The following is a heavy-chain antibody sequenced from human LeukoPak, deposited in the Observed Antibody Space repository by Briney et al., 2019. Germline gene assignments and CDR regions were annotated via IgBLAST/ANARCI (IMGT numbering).Heavy chain of an antibody. J-gene: IGHJ4*02. D-gene: IGHD3-22*01. CDR1: GGSISREY. Sequence: SETLSLTCSVSGGSISREYWSWIRQPPGKGLEWIGYIHYSGTTSYSPSLKSRVTISVDTSKNQFSLKLSSVTAADTAVYYCARMGRTGTMIVVVNYYFDYWGQGSLVTVSS. CDR2: IHYSGTT. CDR3: ARMGRTGTMIVVVNYYFDY. V-gene: IGHV4-59*12.